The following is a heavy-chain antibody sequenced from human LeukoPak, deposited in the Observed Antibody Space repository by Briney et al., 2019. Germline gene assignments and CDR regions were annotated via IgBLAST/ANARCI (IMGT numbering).Heavy chain of an antibody. D-gene: IGHD3-10*01. V-gene: IGHV3-30*18. Sequence: PGGSLRLSCAVSGFTFNTHAMYWVRQAPGKAPECMAVLSYDGSNRYDADSVKGRFTISRDNPKNTLYLQMDNLRVDDTAVYYCAKVMGAYYGSGSDWGQGTLVTVSS. J-gene: IGHJ4*02. CDR3: AKVMGAYYGSGSD. CDR2: LSYDGSNR. CDR1: GFTFNTHA.